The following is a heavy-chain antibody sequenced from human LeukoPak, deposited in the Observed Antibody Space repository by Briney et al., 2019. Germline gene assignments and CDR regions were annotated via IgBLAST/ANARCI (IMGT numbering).Heavy chain of an antibody. V-gene: IGHV4-61*08. CDR3: ARGYDPRGYYYMDV. CDR2: IYYSGST. CDR1: GGSISNSGFH. D-gene: IGHD3-3*01. J-gene: IGHJ6*03. Sequence: SETLSLTCTVSGGSISNSGFHWGWIRQAPGKGLEWIGYIYYSGSTNYNPSLKSRVTISVDTSKNQFSLKLSSVTAADTAVYYCARGYDPRGYYYMDVWGKGTTVTVSS.